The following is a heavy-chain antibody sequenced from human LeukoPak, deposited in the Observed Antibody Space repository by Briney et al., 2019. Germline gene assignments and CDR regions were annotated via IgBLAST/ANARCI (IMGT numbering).Heavy chain of an antibody. D-gene: IGHD2-2*01. CDR1: GGTFSSYA. CDR2: INPNSGGT. J-gene: IGHJ5*02. CDR3: ARVFSIDP. Sequence: GASVKVSCKASGGTFSSYAISWVRQAPGQGLEWMGWINPNSGGTNYAQKFQGRVTMTRDTSISTAYMELSRLRSDDTAVYYCARVFSIDPWGQGTLVTVSS. V-gene: IGHV1-2*02.